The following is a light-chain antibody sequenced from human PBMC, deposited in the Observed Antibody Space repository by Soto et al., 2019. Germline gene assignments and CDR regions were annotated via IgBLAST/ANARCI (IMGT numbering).Light chain of an antibody. CDR2: GAS. V-gene: IGKV3-15*01. CDR3: QQYNNWPPWT. Sequence: EIVMTQSPATLSVSPGERATLSCRASQSVSSNLAWYQQKPGQAPRLLIYGASTRATGIPARFSGIWSGTEFTLTISTLQSEDFAVYSCQQYNNWPPWTFGQGTKVEIK. CDR1: QSVSSN. J-gene: IGKJ1*01.